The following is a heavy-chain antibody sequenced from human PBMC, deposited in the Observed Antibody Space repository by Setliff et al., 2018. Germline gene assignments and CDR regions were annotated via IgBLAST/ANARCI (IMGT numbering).Heavy chain of an antibody. CDR2: IYYSGST. J-gene: IGHJ4*02. V-gene: IGHV4-39*01. CDR3: ASHPRVTIFGVVAFDY. D-gene: IGHD3-3*01. Sequence: KPSETLSLTCTVSGGSISSRNYYWGWIRQPPGKGLEWIGSIYYSGSTYYNPSLKSRITISVDTSKNQFSLKLSSVTAADTAAYYCASHPRVTIFGVVAFDYWGQGILVTVSS. CDR1: GGSISSRNYY.